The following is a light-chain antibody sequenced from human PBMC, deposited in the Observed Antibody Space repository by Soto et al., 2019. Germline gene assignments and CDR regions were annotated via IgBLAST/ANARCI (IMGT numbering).Light chain of an antibody. J-gene: IGKJ4*01. V-gene: IGKV1-39*01. CDR3: QQSYSTPLT. CDR1: QSISSY. CDR2: AAS. Sequence: DVQMTQSPSSLSASVGDRVTITCRASQSISSYLNWYQQTPGKASKLLIYAASSLQSGVPSRFSGSGSGTDFTLTISSLQPEDFATYYCQQSYSTPLTFGGGTKVDIK.